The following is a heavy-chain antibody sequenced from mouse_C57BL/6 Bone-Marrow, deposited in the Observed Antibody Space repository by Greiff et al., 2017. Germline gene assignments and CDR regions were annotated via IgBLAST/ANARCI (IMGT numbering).Heavy chain of an antibody. Sequence: VQLQQSGAELVRPGASVTLSCKASGYTFTDYEMHWVKQTPVHGLEWIGAIDPETGGTAYNQKFKGKAILTADKSSSTAYMELRSLTSEDSAVYYCTRTTSPRMDYWGQGTSVTVSS. CDR1: GYTFTDYE. CDR3: TRTTSPRMDY. V-gene: IGHV1-15*01. D-gene: IGHD2-12*01. CDR2: IDPETGGT. J-gene: IGHJ4*01.